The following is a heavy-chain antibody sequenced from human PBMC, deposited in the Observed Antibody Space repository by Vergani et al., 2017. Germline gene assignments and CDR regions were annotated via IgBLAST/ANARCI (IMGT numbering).Heavy chain of an antibody. Sequence: QVQLQESGPGLVKPSETLSLNCTVSGGSISSYYWSWIRQPPGKGLEWIGYIYYSGSTNYNPSLKSRVTISVDTSKNQFSLELSSVTAADTAVYYCARVWGYCSSTSYYQYYFDYWGQGTLVTVSS. J-gene: IGHJ4*02. V-gene: IGHV4-59*01. D-gene: IGHD2-2*01. CDR1: GGSISSYY. CDR2: IYYSGST. CDR3: ARVWGYCSSTSYYQYYFDY.